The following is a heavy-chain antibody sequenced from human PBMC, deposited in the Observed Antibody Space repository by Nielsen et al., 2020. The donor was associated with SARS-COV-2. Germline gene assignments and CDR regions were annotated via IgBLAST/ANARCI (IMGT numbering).Heavy chain of an antibody. V-gene: IGHV3-21*01. D-gene: IGHD1-1*01. CDR1: GFTFNNYD. Sequence: GESLKISCVPSGFTFNNYDMHWVRQAPGKGLEWVSSITSSSSNIHYADSMKGRFTISRDNAKNSLFLQMNSLRAEDTAVYYCGMTTDFYYYGMDVWGQGTAVTVSS. J-gene: IGHJ6*02. CDR2: ITSSSSNI. CDR3: GMTTDFYYYGMDV.